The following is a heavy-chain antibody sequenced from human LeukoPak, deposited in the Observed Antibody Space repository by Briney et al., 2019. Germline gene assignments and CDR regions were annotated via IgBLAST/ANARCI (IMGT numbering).Heavy chain of an antibody. V-gene: IGHV5-51*01. D-gene: IGHD6-6*01. CDR2: IYPGDSDT. Sequence: GESLKISCKGSGYSFTSYWNGCVRQMPGKGLEGKVIIYPGDSDTRYSRSFQGQVTISADKSISTVYLQWSSLKASDTAMYYCASGWEGYSSSSYWGQGTLVTVSS. CDR3: ASGWEGYSSSSY. CDR1: GYSFTSYW. J-gene: IGHJ4*02.